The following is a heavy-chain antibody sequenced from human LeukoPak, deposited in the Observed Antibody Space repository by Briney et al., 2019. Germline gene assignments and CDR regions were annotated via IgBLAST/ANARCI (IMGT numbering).Heavy chain of an antibody. J-gene: IGHJ4*02. CDR3: ARWAYI. CDR1: GFTFSSYA. CDR2: ISYDGSNK. V-gene: IGHV3-30*04. D-gene: IGHD1-14*01. Sequence: GRSLRLSCAASGFTFSSYAMHWVRQAPGKGLEWVAVISYDGSNKYYADSVKGQFTISRDNSKNTLYLQMNSLRAEDTAVYYCARWAYIWGQGTLVTVSS.